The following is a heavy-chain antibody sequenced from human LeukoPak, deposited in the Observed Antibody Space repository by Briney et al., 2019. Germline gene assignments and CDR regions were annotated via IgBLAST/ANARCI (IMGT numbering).Heavy chain of an antibody. V-gene: IGHV5-51*01. CDR3: ATTIAGRLYYFDY. Sequence: GESLKISCKGSGYSFTSYWIGWVRQMPGKGLEWMGIIYPGDSDTRYSPSFQGQVTLSADNPINTAYLQWSSLNASDTAMYYCATTIAGRLYYFDYWGQGTLVTVSS. CDR1: GYSFTSYW. D-gene: IGHD6-6*01. CDR2: IYPGDSDT. J-gene: IGHJ4*02.